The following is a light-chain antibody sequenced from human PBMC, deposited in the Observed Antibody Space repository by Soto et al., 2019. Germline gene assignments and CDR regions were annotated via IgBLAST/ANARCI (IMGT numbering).Light chain of an antibody. CDR3: QHYNKWPLT. CDR1: QSVSNN. CDR2: FAS. V-gene: IGKV3-15*01. J-gene: IGKJ4*01. Sequence: EIVMTQSPATLSLSPGEKATLSCRASQSVSNNLAWYQQKPGQAPRLLIYFASTRATGIPARFSGSGSGTEFTLTISSLQSEDSATYYCQHYNKWPLTFGGGTKVEIK.